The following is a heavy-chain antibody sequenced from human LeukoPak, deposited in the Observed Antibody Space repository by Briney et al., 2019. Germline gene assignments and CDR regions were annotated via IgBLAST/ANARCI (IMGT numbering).Heavy chain of an antibody. CDR3: ARGPRYYGSGTYYFDY. V-gene: IGHV7-4-1*02. CDR1: GYTFTTNA. CDR2: INTNTGNP. J-gene: IGHJ4*02. Sequence: GASVKVSCKASGYTFTTNAMNWVRQAPGQGLEWMGWINTNTGNPTYAQGFTGRFVSSLDTSVSTAYLQISGLKAEDTAVYYCARGPRYYGSGTYYFDYWGQGTLVTVSS. D-gene: IGHD3-10*01.